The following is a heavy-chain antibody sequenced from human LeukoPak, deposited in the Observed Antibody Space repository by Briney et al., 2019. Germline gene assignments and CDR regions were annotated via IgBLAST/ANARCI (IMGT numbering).Heavy chain of an antibody. CDR3: AKRSPYYFNY. Sequence: GRSLRLSCAASGFTFSDYAIHWVRLAPGRGLEWVSVISYDGGSKYYADSVKGRFTISRDNSKNTLYLHMNSLRAEDTAVYYCAKRSPYYFNYWGQGTLVTVSS. D-gene: IGHD3-10*01. J-gene: IGHJ4*02. CDR1: GFTFSDYA. V-gene: IGHV3-30-3*02. CDR2: ISYDGGSK.